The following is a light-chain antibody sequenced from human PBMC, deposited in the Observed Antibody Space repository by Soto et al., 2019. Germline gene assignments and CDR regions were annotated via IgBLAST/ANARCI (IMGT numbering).Light chain of an antibody. CDR1: QSVRNY. J-gene: IGKJ5*01. Sequence: EIVLTQSPATLSLSPGERATLSCRASQSVRNYLLWHQQQPGQAPRVLIYDTSNRAPGIPARFSASGSWTDFTLTISSLEPEDFAVYYCQQRSDWPITFGQGTRLEIK. V-gene: IGKV3-11*01. CDR2: DTS. CDR3: QQRSDWPIT.